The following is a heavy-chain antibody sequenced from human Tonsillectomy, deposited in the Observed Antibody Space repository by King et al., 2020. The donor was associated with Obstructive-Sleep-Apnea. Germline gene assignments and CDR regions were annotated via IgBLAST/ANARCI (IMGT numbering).Heavy chain of an antibody. CDR1: GGSISSGGYF. Sequence: QLQLQESGPGLVKPSQTLSLTCTVSGGSISSGGYFWSWIRQHPGKGLEWIGYIYYSGRTYYNPSLRSRLTISVDTSKNQFSLKLSSVTAADTAVYCCARDYYFGSGSYEVNWFDPWGQGTLVTVSS. V-gene: IGHV4-31*03. CDR3: ARDYYFGSGSYEVNWFDP. CDR2: IYYSGRT. J-gene: IGHJ5*02. D-gene: IGHD3-10*01.